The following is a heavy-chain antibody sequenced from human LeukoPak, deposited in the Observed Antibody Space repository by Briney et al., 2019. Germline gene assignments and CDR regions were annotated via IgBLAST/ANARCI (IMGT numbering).Heavy chain of an antibody. CDR2: TYYRSKWSS. CDR1: GDSVSSNSAA. J-gene: IGHJ6*02. CDR3: ARHPSHYYGMDV. V-gene: IGHV6-1*01. Sequence: LSQTLSLTCAISGDSVSSNSAAWNWIRQSASRGLEWLGRTYYRSKWSSDYAVSVQSRITINPDTSKNQFSLQLNSVTPEDTAVYYCARHPSHYYGMDVWGQGTTVTVSS.